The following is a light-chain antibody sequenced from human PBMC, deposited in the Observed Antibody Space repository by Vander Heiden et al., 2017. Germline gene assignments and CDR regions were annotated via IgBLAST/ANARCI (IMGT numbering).Light chain of an antibody. CDR2: DAS. CDR1: QDITNY. V-gene: IGKV1-33*01. Sequence: DIQMTQSPSSLSASVGDRVTITCQASQDITNYLNWYKHKPGKAPKLLIYDASNLETGVPSRFSGGGSGTDFTFTISSLQPEDIATYYCQQFKNYPFTFGQGTRLEIQ. J-gene: IGKJ5*01. CDR3: QQFKNYPFT.